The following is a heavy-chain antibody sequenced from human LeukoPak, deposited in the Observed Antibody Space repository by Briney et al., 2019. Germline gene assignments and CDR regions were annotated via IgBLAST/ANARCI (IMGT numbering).Heavy chain of an antibody. CDR1: GFTFSSYA. Sequence: PGGSLRLSCAASGFTFSSYAMSWVRQAPGKGLEWVSAISGSGGSTYYADSVKGRFTISRDNSKNTLYLQMNSLRAEDTAVYCCATDPSGYDAFGIWGQGTMVTVSS. V-gene: IGHV3-23*01. CDR2: ISGSGGST. J-gene: IGHJ3*02. CDR3: ATDPSGYDAFGI. D-gene: IGHD3-9*01.